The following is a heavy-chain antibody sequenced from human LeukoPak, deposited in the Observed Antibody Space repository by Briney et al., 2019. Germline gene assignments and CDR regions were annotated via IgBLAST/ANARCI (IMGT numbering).Heavy chain of an antibody. V-gene: IGHV4-31*03. D-gene: IGHD2-2*03. CDR3: ARGLGYYSSTSCIRGFDP. Sequence: SETLSLTCTVSGGSISSGGYYWSWIRQHPGKGLEWIGYIYYSGSTYYNPSLKSRVTISVDTSKNQFSLKLSSVTAADTAVYYCARGLGYYSSTSCIRGFDPWGQGTLVTVSS. CDR2: IYYSGST. CDR1: GGSISSGGYY. J-gene: IGHJ5*02.